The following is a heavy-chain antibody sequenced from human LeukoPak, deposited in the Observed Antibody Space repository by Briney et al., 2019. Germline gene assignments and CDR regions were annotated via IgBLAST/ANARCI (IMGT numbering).Heavy chain of an antibody. D-gene: IGHD6-19*01. J-gene: IGHJ4*02. CDR3: ELILYSSGWYKDY. V-gene: IGHV4-34*01. Sequence: PSESLSLTRAVYGGALSGYSWSWGRQPPGKGAECIAETNHSGSTNYNPSLKSRVTISVDTSKNQFSLKLSSVTAADTGVYYCELILYSSGWYKDYWGQGTLVTVSS. CDR2: TNHSGST. CDR1: GGALSGYS.